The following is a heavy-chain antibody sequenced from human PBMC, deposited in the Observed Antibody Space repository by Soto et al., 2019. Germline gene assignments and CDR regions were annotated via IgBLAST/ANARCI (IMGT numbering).Heavy chain of an antibody. D-gene: IGHD4-17*01. V-gene: IGHV1-46*01. Sequence: VHLAQSGAEVKKPGASVTISCRASGYTFTSYYIHWVRQAPGQGLEWMGVMNPNSGSITYAQKFEGRVAMTRDTSTATVYLEVSGLTSDDTAVYFCATGGTTVTRRFDYWGQGTLVTVSS. CDR1: GYTFTSYY. CDR2: MNPNSGSI. CDR3: ATGGTTVTRRFDY. J-gene: IGHJ4*02.